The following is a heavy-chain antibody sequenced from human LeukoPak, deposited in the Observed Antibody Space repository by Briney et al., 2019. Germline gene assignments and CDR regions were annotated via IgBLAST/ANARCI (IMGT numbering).Heavy chain of an antibody. J-gene: IGHJ4*02. CDR1: GGSISSGDYY. D-gene: IGHD1-1*01. CDR3: ARDLLNEGEHLDY. CDR2: IYYSGST. V-gene: IGHV4-30-4*01. Sequence: SETLSLTCTVSGGSISSGDYYWSWIRQPPGKGLEWIGYIYYSGSTYYNPSLKSRVTISVDTSKNQFSLKLSSVTAADTAVYYCARDLLNEGEHLDYWGQGTLVTVSS.